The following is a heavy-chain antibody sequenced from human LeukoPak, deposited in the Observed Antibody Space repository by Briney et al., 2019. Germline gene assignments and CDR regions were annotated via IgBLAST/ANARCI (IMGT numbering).Heavy chain of an antibody. CDR3: ARGPRGMYSSSSGFDY. Sequence: GGSLRLSCAASGFTFSSYDMRWVRQATGKGLEWVSAIGTAGDTYYPGSVKGRFTISRENAKNSLYLQMNSLRAGDTAVYYCARGPRGMYSSSSGFDYWGQGTLVTVSS. D-gene: IGHD6-6*01. V-gene: IGHV3-13*01. J-gene: IGHJ4*02. CDR2: IGTAGDT. CDR1: GFTFSSYD.